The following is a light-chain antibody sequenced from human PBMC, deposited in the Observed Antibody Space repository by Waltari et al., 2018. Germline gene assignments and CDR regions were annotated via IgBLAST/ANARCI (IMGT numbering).Light chain of an antibody. CDR3: QQYRTYPWT. CDR2: DAS. V-gene: IGKV1-5*01. Sequence: DVQMTQSPSTLSASIGGRVTINCRASESLGSELAWYQQRPGKAPNILIYDASSLQPGVPSRFSGSGSGTEFTLTINNLQPDDFVTYFCQQYRTYPWTFGQETKVEIK. J-gene: IGKJ1*01. CDR1: ESLGSE.